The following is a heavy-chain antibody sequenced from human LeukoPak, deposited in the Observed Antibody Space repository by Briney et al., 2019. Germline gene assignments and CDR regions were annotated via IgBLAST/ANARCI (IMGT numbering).Heavy chain of an antibody. V-gene: IGHV1-8*01. D-gene: IGHD6-13*01. CDR2: MNPNSGNT. CDR1: GYTFTSYD. Sequence: GASVKVSCKASGYTFTSYDINWVRQATGQGLEWMGWMNPNSGNTGYAQKFQGRVTMTRDTSISTAYMELSSLRSEDTAVYYCVRDGMQQLASSWGQGTLITVSS. J-gene: IGHJ5*02. CDR3: VRDGMQQLASS.